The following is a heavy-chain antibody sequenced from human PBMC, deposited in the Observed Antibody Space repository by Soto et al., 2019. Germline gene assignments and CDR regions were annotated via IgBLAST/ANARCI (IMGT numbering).Heavy chain of an antibody. CDR2: ITGNGGST. CDR1: GFTFNNYA. Sequence: EVQLLESGGGLVQPGGSLRLSCAASGFTFNNYAMGWVRQAPGEGLEWVSSITGNGGSTYYAGSVKGRFTISIDNSKSALYLQMNSLRAEDTAMYYCVQVGDSSSSGGFDYWGQGTLVTVSS. V-gene: IGHV3-23*01. J-gene: IGHJ4*02. CDR3: VQVGDSSSSGGFDY. D-gene: IGHD6-13*01.